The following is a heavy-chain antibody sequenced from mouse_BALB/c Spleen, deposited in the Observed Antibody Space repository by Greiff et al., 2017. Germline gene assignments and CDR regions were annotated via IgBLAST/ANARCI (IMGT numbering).Heavy chain of an antibody. Sequence: EVKLVESGGGLVQPGGSLKLSCAASGFTFSSYAMSWVRQTPEKRLEWVATISSGGSYTYYPDSVKGRFTISRDNAKNTLYLQMSSLRSEDTAMYYCARHYYGSSYGVDYWGQGTTLTVSS. CDR3: ARHYYGSSYGVDY. V-gene: IGHV5-9-3*01. CDR2: ISSGGSYT. D-gene: IGHD1-1*01. J-gene: IGHJ2*01. CDR1: GFTFSSYA.